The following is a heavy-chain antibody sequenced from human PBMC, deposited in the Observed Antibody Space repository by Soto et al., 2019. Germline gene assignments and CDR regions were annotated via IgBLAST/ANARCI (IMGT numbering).Heavy chain of an antibody. CDR3: ARSYYYGSGRGGVDV. CDR2: ISSSSSTI. Sequence: EVQLVESGGGLVQPGGSLRLSCAASGFTFSSYSMNWVRQAPGKGLEWVSYISSSSSTIYYADFVKGRFTISRDNAKNSLYLKMTRLRDEDTAVYYCARSYYYGSGRGGVDVWGQGTTVTVSS. V-gene: IGHV3-48*02. D-gene: IGHD3-10*01. CDR1: GFTFSSYS. J-gene: IGHJ6*02.